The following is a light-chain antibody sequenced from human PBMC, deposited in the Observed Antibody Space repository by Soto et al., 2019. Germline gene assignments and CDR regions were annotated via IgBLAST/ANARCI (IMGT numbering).Light chain of an antibody. CDR2: GNS. CDR1: NSNIGAGYD. V-gene: IGLV1-40*01. J-gene: IGLJ2*01. Sequence: QSVLTQPPSVSGAPGQRVTISCTGSNSNIGAGYDVHWYQQLPGTAPKLLIYGNSNRPSGVPDRFSGSKSGTSASLAITGLQAEDEADYYRQSYDTSLSGFVVFGGGTKLTVL. CDR3: QSYDTSLSGFVV.